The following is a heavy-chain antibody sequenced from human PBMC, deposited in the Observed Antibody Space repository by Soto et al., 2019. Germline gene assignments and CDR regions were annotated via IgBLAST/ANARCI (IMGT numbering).Heavy chain of an antibody. CDR2: IYYSGST. Sequence: QVQLQESGPGLVKPSQTLSLTCTVSGGSISSGGYYWSWIRQHPGKGLEWIGYIYYSGSTYYNPYLKSRVTLSVDTSKNQFSLKLSSVTAADTAVYYCARDQIVVVPAAIQYYYYYYGMDVWGQGTTVTVSS. CDR1: GGSISSGGYY. D-gene: IGHD2-2*02. J-gene: IGHJ6*02. V-gene: IGHV4-31*03. CDR3: ARDQIVVVPAAIQYYYYYYGMDV.